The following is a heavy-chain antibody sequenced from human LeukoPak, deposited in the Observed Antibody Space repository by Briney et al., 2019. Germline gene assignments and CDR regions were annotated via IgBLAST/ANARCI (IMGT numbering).Heavy chain of an antibody. Sequence: GASLQISCEGSGSSFTSYWIGWVRQLPGKGLEWMGIIYPGDSDTRYSPSFQGQVTISADKSISTAYLQWSSLKASDTAMYYCAKVHCGGDCIPDAFDIWGQGTMVTVSS. J-gene: IGHJ3*02. D-gene: IGHD2-21*02. V-gene: IGHV5-51*01. CDR2: IYPGDSDT. CDR3: AKVHCGGDCIPDAFDI. CDR1: GSSFTSYW.